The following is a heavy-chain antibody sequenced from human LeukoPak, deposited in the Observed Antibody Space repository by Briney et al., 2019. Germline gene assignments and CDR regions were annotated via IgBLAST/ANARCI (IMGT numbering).Heavy chain of an antibody. CDR2: IYYSGST. Sequence: ASETLSLTCTVSGGSISGSSYYWGWIRQPPGKGLEWIGSIYYSGSTYYNPSLKSRVTISVDTSKNQFSLKLSSVTAADTAVYYCARSLRSAPFDYWGQGTLVTVSS. CDR1: GGSISGSSYY. CDR3: ARSLRSAPFDY. V-gene: IGHV4-39*07. D-gene: IGHD5-12*01. J-gene: IGHJ4*02.